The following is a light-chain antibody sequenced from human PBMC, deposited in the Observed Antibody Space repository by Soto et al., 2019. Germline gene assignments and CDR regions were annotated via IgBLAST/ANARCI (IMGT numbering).Light chain of an antibody. CDR1: QNVNNW. CDR3: QQYNTYWT. J-gene: IGKJ1*01. Sequence: DRVTITCRASQNVNNWLAWYQHKPGKAPQLLIYDSSVLETGVPSRFSGSGSGTEFTLAISGLQSDDFATYYCQQYNTYWTFGPGTKVDIK. V-gene: IGKV1-5*01. CDR2: DSS.